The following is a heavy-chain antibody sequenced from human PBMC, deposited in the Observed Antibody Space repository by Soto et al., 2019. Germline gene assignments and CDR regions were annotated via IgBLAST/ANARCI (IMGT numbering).Heavy chain of an antibody. V-gene: IGHV4-59*08. Sequence: QVQLQESGPGLVNPSETLSLTCTVSGGSITNYYCSWFRQPPGKGLEWIGYINYDGYSAYNLSLKRRVTLSMDASKTQFSLMLESVTATDTAVYYCARHGFGPLHGLVDVWGPGTTVIVSS. CDR2: INYDGYS. J-gene: IGHJ6*02. CDR1: GGSITNYY. CDR3: ARHGFGPLHGLVDV. D-gene: IGHD3-10*01.